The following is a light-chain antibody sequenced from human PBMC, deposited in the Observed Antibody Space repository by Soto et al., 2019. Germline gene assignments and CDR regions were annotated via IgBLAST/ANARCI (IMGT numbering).Light chain of an antibody. Sequence: QSVLTQPASVSGSPGQSITISCTGTSSDVGGYNYVSWYQQHPGKAPKLMIYEVSNRPSGVSNRFSGSKSGNTASLNISGIQAEEEADYYCSSYTSSKTLVAFGTGTKVTVL. V-gene: IGLV2-14*01. CDR3: SSYTSSKTLVA. CDR1: SSDVGGYNY. CDR2: EVS. J-gene: IGLJ1*01.